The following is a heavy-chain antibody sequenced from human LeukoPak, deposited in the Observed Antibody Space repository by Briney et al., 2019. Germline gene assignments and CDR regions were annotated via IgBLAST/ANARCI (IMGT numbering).Heavy chain of an antibody. CDR1: GGSFSGYY. CDR2: INHSGST. D-gene: IGHD3-22*01. J-gene: IGHJ5*02. CDR3: ARTSIYYDSSGYRS. Sequence: SETLSLTCAVYGGSFSGYYWSWIRQPPGKGLEWIGEINHSGSTNYNPSLKSRVTISLDTSKNQFSLKLSSVTAPDTAVYYCARTSIYYDSSGYRSWGQGTLVTVSS. V-gene: IGHV4-34*01.